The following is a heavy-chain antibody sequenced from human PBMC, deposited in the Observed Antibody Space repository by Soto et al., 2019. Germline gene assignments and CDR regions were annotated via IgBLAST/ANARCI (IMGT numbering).Heavy chain of an antibody. V-gene: IGHV2-5*01. Sequence: QITLKESGPTLVKPTQTLTLTCTFSGFSLSTSGVGVGWIIQSPGKAMQWLALIYWNGDKRYNPSLKTRLTITKDTSKNQVVLTLTNMDPVDTATYYCAHRPSVWFLFDYWGQGTLVTVSS. CDR1: GFSLSTSGVG. J-gene: IGHJ4*02. CDR2: IYWNGDK. CDR3: AHRPSVWFLFDY. D-gene: IGHD6-19*01.